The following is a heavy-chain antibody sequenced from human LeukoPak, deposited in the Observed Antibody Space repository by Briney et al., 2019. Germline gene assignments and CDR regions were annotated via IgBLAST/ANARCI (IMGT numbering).Heavy chain of an antibody. D-gene: IGHD5-24*01. V-gene: IGHV3-9*01. CDR2: ISWNSGSI. J-gene: IGHJ2*01. Sequence: PGRSLRLSCAASGFTFDDYAMHWVRQAPGKGLEWVSGISWNSGSIGYADSAKGRFTISRDNAKNSLYLQMNSLRAADTAVYYCARDIRDGIHGADWYFDLWGRGTLVTVSS. CDR3: ARDIRDGIHGADWYFDL. CDR1: GFTFDDYA.